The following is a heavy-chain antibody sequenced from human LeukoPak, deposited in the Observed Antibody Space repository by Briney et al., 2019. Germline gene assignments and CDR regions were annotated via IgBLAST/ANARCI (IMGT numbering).Heavy chain of an antibody. CDR1: VYTFTENY. Sequence: ASVKVSCKDSVYTFTENYIHWVRQAPRQSLEWMGLINPYTGAANSTQNFQGRVTMTRDTSVSTAYMHLSGLRSDDTAVYYCARGKSGYSPWGQGTPVTVSS. CDR3: ARGKSGYSP. D-gene: IGHD3-22*01. V-gene: IGHV1-2*02. J-gene: IGHJ4*02. CDR2: INPYTGAA.